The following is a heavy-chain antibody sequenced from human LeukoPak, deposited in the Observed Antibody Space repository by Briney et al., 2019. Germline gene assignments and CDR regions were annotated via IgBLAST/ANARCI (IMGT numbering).Heavy chain of an antibody. Sequence: GGSLRLSCAASGFTFSSYTMHWVRQAPGKGLEWVAVISSDGSNKYYADSVKGRFTISRDNSKNTLYLQMNSLRAEGTAVYYCARDPRQGITIFGGYFDYWGQGSLVTVSS. CDR3: ARDPRQGITIFGGYFDY. J-gene: IGHJ4*02. D-gene: IGHD3-3*01. CDR2: ISSDGSNK. V-gene: IGHV3-30-3*01. CDR1: GFTFSSYT.